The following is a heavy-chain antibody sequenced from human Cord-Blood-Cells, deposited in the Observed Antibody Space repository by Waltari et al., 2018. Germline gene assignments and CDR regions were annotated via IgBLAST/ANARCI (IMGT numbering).Heavy chain of an antibody. CDR1: AFTVSTSA. D-gene: IGHD2-15*01. V-gene: IGHV3-23*01. Sequence: EVQLLESGGGLVQPVGSLGLSCAAPAFTVSTSALSWVRPAPGKGLELVSAISGSGGSTYYADSVKGRFTISRDNSKNTLYLQMNSLRAEDTAVYYCAKDQISLLVAATEYFQHWGQGTLVTVSS. CDR2: ISGSGGST. CDR3: AKDQISLLVAATEYFQH. J-gene: IGHJ1*01.